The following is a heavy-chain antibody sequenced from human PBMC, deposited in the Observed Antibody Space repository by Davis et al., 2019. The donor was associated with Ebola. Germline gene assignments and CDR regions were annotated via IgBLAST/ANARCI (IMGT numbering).Heavy chain of an antibody. J-gene: IGHJ4*02. CDR2: FNPHNGNT. D-gene: IGHD1-1*01. V-gene: IGHV1-18*04. CDR3: ARAQFPTTSDH. Sequence: ASVKVSCKASGYTFTSYGITRVRQAPGHGLEWMGWFNPHNGNTNYAQNVQGRVTMTTDTSTSTAYMEVGILRSDDTAVYYCARAQFPTTSDHWGQGTLVTVSS. CDR1: GYTFTSYG.